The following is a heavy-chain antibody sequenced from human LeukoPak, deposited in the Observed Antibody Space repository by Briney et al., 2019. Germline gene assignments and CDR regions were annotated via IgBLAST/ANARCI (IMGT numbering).Heavy chain of an antibody. CDR1: GFTFSSYA. CDR3: ARDRTVAARVYYYYCGMDV. V-gene: IGHV3-30-3*01. CDR2: ISYDGSNK. J-gene: IGHJ6*02. Sequence: PGGSLRLSCAASGFTFSSYAMHWVRQAPGKGLEWVAVISYDGSNKYYADSVRGRFTISRDNSKNTLYLQMNSLRAEDTAVYYCARDRTVAARVYYYYCGMDVWGQGTTVTVSS. D-gene: IGHD2-15*01.